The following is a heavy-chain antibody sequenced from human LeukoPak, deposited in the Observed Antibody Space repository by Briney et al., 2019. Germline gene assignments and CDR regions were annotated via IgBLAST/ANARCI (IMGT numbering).Heavy chain of an antibody. V-gene: IGHV4-59*01. D-gene: IGHD4-11*01. J-gene: IGHJ4*02. Sequence: PSETLSLTCSVPGGSFSGYYWSWIRQPPGKGLEWIGYIYSSGSTNYNPSLKSRVTISVDTSKNQFSLRVTSVTAADTAVYYCARDDHSNYRFDYWGQGALVTISA. CDR3: ARDDHSNYRFDY. CDR1: GGSFSGYY. CDR2: IYSSGST.